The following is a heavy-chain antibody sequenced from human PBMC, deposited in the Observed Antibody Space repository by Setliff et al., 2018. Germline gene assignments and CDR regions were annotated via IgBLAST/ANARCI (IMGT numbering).Heavy chain of an antibody. CDR3: AKDYLSRWWNEPPLYFDD. Sequence: PGGSPRLSCAAPGFTFRDYGMNWVRQVPGKGLEWVSGTNWNGDDISYADSVRGRFTISRDNARNSLHLQMNDVRREDAAFYYCAKDYLSRWWNEPPLYFDDWGPGGLVTVSS. V-gene: IGHV3-20*04. CDR2: TNWNGDDI. CDR1: GFTFRDYG. J-gene: IGHJ4*01. D-gene: IGHD1-1*01.